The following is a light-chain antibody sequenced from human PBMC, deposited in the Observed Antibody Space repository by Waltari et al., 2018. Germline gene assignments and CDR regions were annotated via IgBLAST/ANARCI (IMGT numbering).Light chain of an antibody. CDR2: RND. Sequence: QSVLTQPPSASGTPGPRVTISCPGSQSNVGAHCVNWSHQVPGTAPKLVIYRNDQRPSGVPDRFTASKSGTSASLAISGLQSEDEGDYYCATWDDSPTGRWVFGGGTRVTVL. CDR3: ATWDDSPTGRWV. J-gene: IGLJ3*02. CDR1: QSNVGAHC. V-gene: IGLV1-44*01.